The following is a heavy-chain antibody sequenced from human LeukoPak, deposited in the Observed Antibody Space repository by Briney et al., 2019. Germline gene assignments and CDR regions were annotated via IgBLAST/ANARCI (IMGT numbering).Heavy chain of an antibody. CDR1: GFAFSNFA. V-gene: IGHV3-30*14. J-gene: IGHJ5*01. CDR2: VSYEGTIK. CDR3: AREKFDS. Sequence: GGSLRLSCAASGFAFSNFAMHWVRQAPGKGLEWVAVVSYEGTIKYYTDSAKGRFTVSRDNSANIISLQMNNLTTEDTAAYYCAREKFDSWGQGTLVAVSP.